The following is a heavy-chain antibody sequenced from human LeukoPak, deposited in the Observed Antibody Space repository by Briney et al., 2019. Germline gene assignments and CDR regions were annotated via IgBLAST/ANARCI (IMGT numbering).Heavy chain of an antibody. D-gene: IGHD5/OR15-5a*01. J-gene: IGHJ6*03. CDR2: ISRSSYYI. V-gene: IGHV3-21*01. Sequence: GGSLRLSCAASGFTFSSYAMSWVRQAPGKGLEWVSSISRSSYYIYYTDSVKGRFTISRDYAKNSLYLQMNSLRAEDTAVYYCARDPPLVSGPVYYYYYMDVWGKGTTVTVSS. CDR3: ARDPPLVSGPVYYYYYMDV. CDR1: GFTFSSYA.